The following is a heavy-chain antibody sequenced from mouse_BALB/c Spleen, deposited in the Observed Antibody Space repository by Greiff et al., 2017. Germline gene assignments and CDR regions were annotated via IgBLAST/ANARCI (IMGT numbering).Heavy chain of an antibody. V-gene: IGHV5-6-4*01. J-gene: IGHJ4*01. D-gene: IGHD2-1*01. Sequence: EVKVVESGGGLVKPGGSLKLSCAASGFTFSIYTMSWVRQTPEKRLEWVATISSGGSYTYYPDSVKGRFTISRDNAKNTLYLQMSSLKSEDTAMYYCTRGGDGNYGDYAMDYWGQGTSVTVSS. CDR2: ISSGGSYT. CDR3: TRGGDGNYGDYAMDY. CDR1: GFTFSIYT.